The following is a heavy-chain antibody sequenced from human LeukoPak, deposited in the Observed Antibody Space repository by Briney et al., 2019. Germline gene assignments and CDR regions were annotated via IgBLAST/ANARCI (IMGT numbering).Heavy chain of an antibody. CDR1: GFSFSSYS. CDR3: AKGINWFDP. D-gene: IGHD2/OR15-2a*01. V-gene: IGHV3-23*01. Sequence: GGSLRLSCAASGFSFSSYSMHWVRQAPGKGLEWVSSITGSGGGTYYAASVKGRFIVSRDNSKNTLYLQMNSLRAEDTAVYYCAKGINWFDPWGQGTLVTVSS. CDR2: ITGSGGGT. J-gene: IGHJ5*02.